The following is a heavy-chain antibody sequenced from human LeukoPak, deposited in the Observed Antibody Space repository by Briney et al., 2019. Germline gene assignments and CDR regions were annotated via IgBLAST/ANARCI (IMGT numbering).Heavy chain of an antibody. CDR3: ARDRGSDGSDQLDP. J-gene: IGHJ5*02. D-gene: IGHD3-10*01. CDR2: ISGSGST. CDR1: GVSISTYH. Sequence: SETLSLTCTVSGVSISTYHWTWIRQPAGKGLEWIGRISGSGSTIYNPSLKSRVTMSLDMSNNHFSLKMSSVTAADTAVYYCARDRGSDGSDQLDPWGQGTLVTVSS. V-gene: IGHV4-4*07.